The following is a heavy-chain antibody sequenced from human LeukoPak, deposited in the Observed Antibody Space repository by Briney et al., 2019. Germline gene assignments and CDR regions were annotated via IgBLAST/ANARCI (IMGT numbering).Heavy chain of an antibody. CDR3: ARELHITMVRGVINGY. D-gene: IGHD3-10*01. Sequence: GGSLRLSCAASGFTFSDYYMSWIRQAPGKGLEWVSYISSSGSTIYYADSVKGRFTISRDNAKNSLYLQMNSLRAEDTAVYYCARELHITMVRGVINGYWGQGTLVTVSS. J-gene: IGHJ4*02. CDR2: ISSSGSTI. CDR1: GFTFSDYY. V-gene: IGHV3-11*01.